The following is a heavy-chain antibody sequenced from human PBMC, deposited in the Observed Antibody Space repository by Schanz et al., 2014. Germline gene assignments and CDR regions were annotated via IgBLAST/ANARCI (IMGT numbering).Heavy chain of an antibody. CDR2: IIPILGIA. V-gene: IGHV1-69*09. CDR3: ARGRGFYDY. CDR1: GATFNSYT. Sequence: QVQLVQSGAEVKKPGASVKVSCKSSGATFNSYTINWVRQAPGQGLEWMGRIIPILGIANYAQKFQGRVSITADTSTNTAYMELSSLTSEDTAVHYCARGRGFYDYWGQGTLVTVSS. J-gene: IGHJ4*02. D-gene: IGHD3-10*01.